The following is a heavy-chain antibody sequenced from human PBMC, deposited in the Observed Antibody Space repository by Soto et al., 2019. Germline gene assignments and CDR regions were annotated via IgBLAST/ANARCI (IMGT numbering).Heavy chain of an antibody. J-gene: IGHJ3*02. CDR3: ARVLGNSGYDLTPFDI. V-gene: IGHV1-46*03. CDR1: GDTFTSYY. CDR2: INPSGGST. D-gene: IGHD5-12*01. Sequence: GASVKASCKASGDTFTSYYMHWVRQAPGQGLEWMGIINPSGGSTSYAQKFQGRVTMTRDTSTSTVYMELSSLRSEDTAVYYCARVLGNSGYDLTPFDIWGQGTMVTVSS.